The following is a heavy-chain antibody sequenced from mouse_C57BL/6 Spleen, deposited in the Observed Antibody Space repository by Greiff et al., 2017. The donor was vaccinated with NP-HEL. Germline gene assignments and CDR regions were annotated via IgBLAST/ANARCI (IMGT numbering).Heavy chain of an antibody. J-gene: IGHJ1*03. CDR3: ARNLRYFDV. Sequence: VQLQQPGAELVMPGASVKLSCKASGYTFTSYWMHWVKQRPGQGLEWIGEIDPSDSYTNYNQKFKGKSTLTVDKSSSTAYMQLSSLTSEDSAVYYCARNLRYFDVWGTGTTVTVSS. CDR1: GYTFTSYW. CDR2: IDPSDSYT. V-gene: IGHV1-69*01.